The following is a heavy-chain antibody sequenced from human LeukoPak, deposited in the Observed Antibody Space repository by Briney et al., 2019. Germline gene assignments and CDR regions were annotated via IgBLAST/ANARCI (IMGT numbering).Heavy chain of an antibody. V-gene: IGHV1-69*05. D-gene: IGHD2-2*02. CDR1: GGTFSSYA. CDR2: TIPIFGTA. J-gene: IGHJ5*02. CDR3: ARGAYCSSTSCYMRGGWFDP. Sequence: GASVKVSCKASGGTFSSYAISWVRQAPGQGLEWMGGTIPIFGTANYAQKFQGRVTITTDESTSTAYMELSSLRSEDTAVYYCARGAYCSSTSCYMRGGWFDPWGQGTLVTVSS.